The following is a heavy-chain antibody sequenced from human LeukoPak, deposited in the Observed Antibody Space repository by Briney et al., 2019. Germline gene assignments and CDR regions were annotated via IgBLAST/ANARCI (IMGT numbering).Heavy chain of an antibody. CDR2: IIPILGIA. V-gene: IGHV1-69*04. Sequence: SVKVSCKASGGTFSSYAISWVRQAPGQGLEWMGRIIPILGIANYAQKFQGRVTITADTSTSTAYMELSSLRSEDTAVYYCASPNQLGILKALDYWGQGTLVTVSS. D-gene: IGHD7-27*01. CDR3: ASPNQLGILKALDY. CDR1: GGTFSSYA. J-gene: IGHJ4*02.